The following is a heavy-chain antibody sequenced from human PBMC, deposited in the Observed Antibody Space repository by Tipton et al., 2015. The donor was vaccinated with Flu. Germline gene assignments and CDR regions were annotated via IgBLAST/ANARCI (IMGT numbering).Heavy chain of an antibody. CDR3: ARAIAAAGSI. J-gene: IGHJ3*02. V-gene: IGHV3-23*01. D-gene: IGHD6-13*01. Sequence: SLRLSCAASGFTFSSYWMSWVRQAPGKGLQWVSVISGSDGSTNYADSVKGRFTISRDNSKNTLFLQMNSLRAEDTAVYYCARAIAAAGSIWGQGTMVTVSS. CDR2: ISGSDGST. CDR1: GFTFSSYW.